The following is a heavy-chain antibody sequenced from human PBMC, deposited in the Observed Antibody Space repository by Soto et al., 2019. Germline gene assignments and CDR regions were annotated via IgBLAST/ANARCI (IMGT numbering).Heavy chain of an antibody. CDR2: INPSGGST. Sequence: ASVKVSCKASGYTFTSYYMHWVRQAPGQGLEWMGIINPSGGSTSYAQKFQGRVTMTRDTSTSTVYMELSSLRSEDTAVYYCARGHTIFGVVILPGVRWGQGTLVTVSS. J-gene: IGHJ4*02. CDR1: GYTFTSYY. D-gene: IGHD3-3*01. CDR3: ARGHTIFGVVILPGVR. V-gene: IGHV1-46*01.